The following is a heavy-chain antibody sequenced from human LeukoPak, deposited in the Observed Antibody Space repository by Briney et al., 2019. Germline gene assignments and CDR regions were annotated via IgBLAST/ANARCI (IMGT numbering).Heavy chain of an antibody. V-gene: IGHV1-2*06. CDR1: GYTFTGYY. Sequence: ASVKVSCKASGYTFTGYYMHWVRQAPGQGLEWMGRINPNSGGTNYAQKFQGRVTMTRDTSICTAYMELSRLRSDDTAVYYCAREQMYYDILTGYVSNYYYYGMDVWGQGTTVIVSS. CDR2: INPNSGGT. CDR3: AREQMYYDILTGYVSNYYYYGMDV. J-gene: IGHJ6*02. D-gene: IGHD3-9*01.